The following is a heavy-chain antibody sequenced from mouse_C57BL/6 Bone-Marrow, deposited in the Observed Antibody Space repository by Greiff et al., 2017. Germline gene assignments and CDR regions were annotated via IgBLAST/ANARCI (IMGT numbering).Heavy chain of an antibody. CDR1: GYTFTSYW. V-gene: IGHV1-64*01. D-gene: IGHD1-1*01. J-gene: IGHJ3*01. CDR3: ASYYGSPWCAY. CDR2: IHPNSGST. Sequence: QVQLQQPGAELVKPGASVKLSCKASGYTFTSYWMHWVKQRPGQGLEWIGMIHPNSGSTNYNEKFKSKATLTVDKSSSTAYMQLSSLTSEDSAVYYCASYYGSPWCAYWGQGTLVTVSA.